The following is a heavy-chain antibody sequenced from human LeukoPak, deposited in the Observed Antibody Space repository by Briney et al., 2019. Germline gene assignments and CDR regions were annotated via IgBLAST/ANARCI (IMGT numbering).Heavy chain of an antibody. CDR2: IYYSGST. CDR3: ARDGIAARPGWFDP. D-gene: IGHD6-6*01. J-gene: IGHJ5*02. CDR1: GGSISSYY. V-gene: IGHV4-59*01. Sequence: SETLSLTCTVSGGSISSYYWSWIRQPPGKGLEWIGYIYYSGSTNYNPSLKSRVTISVDTSKNQFSLKLSSVTAADTAVYYCARDGIAARPGWFDPWGQGTLVTVSS.